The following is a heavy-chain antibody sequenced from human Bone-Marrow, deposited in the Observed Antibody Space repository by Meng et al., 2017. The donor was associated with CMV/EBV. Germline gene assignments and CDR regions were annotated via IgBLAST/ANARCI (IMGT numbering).Heavy chain of an antibody. V-gene: IGHV3-21*01. CDR2: ISSSSSYM. D-gene: IGHD2-2*02. J-gene: IGHJ6*02. CDR3: ARDRYCSSTSCYNNYYYGMDV. CDR1: GFTFSSYS. Sequence: GESLKISCAASGFTFSSYSMNWVRQAPGKGLEWVSSISSSSSYMYYADSVKGRFTISRDNAKNSLYLQMNSLRAEDTAVYYCARDRYCSSTSCYNNYYYGMDVWGQGTTVTVSS.